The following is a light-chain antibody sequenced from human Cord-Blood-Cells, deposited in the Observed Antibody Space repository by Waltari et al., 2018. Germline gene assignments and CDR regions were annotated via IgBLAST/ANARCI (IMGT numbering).Light chain of an antibody. Sequence: QSALPQPPSASGSPGLSVTIPCTGTSSDVGGYNYVSWYQQHPGKAPKLMIYEVSKRPSGVPDRFSGSKSGNTASLTVSGLQAEDEADYYCSSYAGSNNLVFGGGTKLTVL. CDR3: SSYAGSNNLV. CDR1: SSDVGGYNY. V-gene: IGLV2-8*01. CDR2: EVS. J-gene: IGLJ2*01.